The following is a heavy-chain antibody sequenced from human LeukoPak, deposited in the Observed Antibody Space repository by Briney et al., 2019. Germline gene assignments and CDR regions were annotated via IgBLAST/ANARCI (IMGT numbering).Heavy chain of an antibody. CDR2: ISYDGSNK. D-gene: IGHD3-3*02. CDR1: GFTFSTYG. J-gene: IGHJ6*02. Sequence: GGSLRLSCAASGFTFSTYGMHWVRQAPGKGLEWVAVISYDGSNKYYADSVKGRFTISRDNSKNTLYLQMNSLRAEDTAVYYCAKDLAHLYYYGMDVWGQGTTVTVSS. CDR3: AKDLAHLYYYGMDV. V-gene: IGHV3-30*18.